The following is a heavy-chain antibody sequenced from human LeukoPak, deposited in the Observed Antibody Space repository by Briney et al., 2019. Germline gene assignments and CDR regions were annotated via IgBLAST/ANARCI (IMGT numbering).Heavy chain of an antibody. Sequence: SETLSLTCAVSGGSISSGGYSWSWIRQPPGKGLEWIGYIYHSGSTYYNPSLKSRVTISVDRSKNQFSLKLSSVTAADTAVYYCASGSPGDAFDIWGQGAMVTVSS. V-gene: IGHV4-30-2*01. J-gene: IGHJ3*02. CDR3: ASGSPGDAFDI. CDR1: GGSISSGGYS. D-gene: IGHD2-2*03. CDR2: IYHSGST.